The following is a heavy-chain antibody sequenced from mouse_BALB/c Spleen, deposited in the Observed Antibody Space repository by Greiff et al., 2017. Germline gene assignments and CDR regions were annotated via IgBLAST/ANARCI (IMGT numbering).Heavy chain of an antibody. CDR3: AREAYGYDEAWFAY. CDR2: IWAGGST. D-gene: IGHD2-2*01. CDR1: GFSLTSYG. V-gene: IGHV2-9*02. Sequence: VMLVESGPGLVAPSQSLSITCTVSGFSLTSYGVHWVRQPPGKGLEWLGVIWAGGSTNYNSALMSRLSISKDNSKSQVFLKMNSLQTDDTAMYYCAREAYGYDEAWFAYWGQGTLVTVSA. J-gene: IGHJ3*01.